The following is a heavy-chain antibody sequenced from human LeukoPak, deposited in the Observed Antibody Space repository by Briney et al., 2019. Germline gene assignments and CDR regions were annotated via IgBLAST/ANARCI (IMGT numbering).Heavy chain of an antibody. J-gene: IGHJ4*02. CDR1: GYTFTGYY. CDR3: ARDPPYYDFWSGRNTPWDY. V-gene: IGHV1-46*01. CDR2: INPSGGST. D-gene: IGHD3-3*01. Sequence: GASVKVSYKASGYTFTGYYMHWVRQAPGQGLEWMGIINPSGGSTSYAQKFEGRVTMTRDTSTSTVYMELSSLRSEDTAVYYCARDPPYYDFWSGRNTPWDYWGQGTLVTVSS.